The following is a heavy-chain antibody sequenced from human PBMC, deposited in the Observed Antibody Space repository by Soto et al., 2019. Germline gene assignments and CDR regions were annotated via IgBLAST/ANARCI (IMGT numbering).Heavy chain of an antibody. Sequence: GGSLRLSCAASGFTFSSYWMHWVRQAPGKGLVWVSRINSDGSSTSYADSVKGRFTISRDNAKNTLYLQMNSLRAEDTAVYYCARAGSFPIEDYDFWSGYYNAPEGYFQHWGQGTLVTVSS. CDR3: ARAGSFPIEDYDFWSGYYNAPEGYFQH. D-gene: IGHD3-3*01. V-gene: IGHV3-74*01. CDR2: INSDGSST. CDR1: GFTFSSYW. J-gene: IGHJ1*01.